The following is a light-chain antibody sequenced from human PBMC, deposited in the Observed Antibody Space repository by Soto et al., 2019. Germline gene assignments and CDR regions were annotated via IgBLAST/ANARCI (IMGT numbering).Light chain of an antibody. CDR2: RDN. CDR1: SSNIGSNI. CDR3: AAWDGSLNGVL. J-gene: IGLJ2*01. Sequence: QSVLTQPPSASGTPGQRVTISCSGRSSNIGSNIVSWYQQLPGTAPKLVIFRDNQRPSGVPDRFSGSKSGTSASLAINGLQSEDEADYYCAAWDGSLNGVLFGGGTKLTVL. V-gene: IGLV1-44*01.